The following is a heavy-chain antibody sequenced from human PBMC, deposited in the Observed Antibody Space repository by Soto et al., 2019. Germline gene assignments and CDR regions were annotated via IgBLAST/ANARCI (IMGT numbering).Heavy chain of an antibody. J-gene: IGHJ4*02. CDR1: GGSISSYY. CDR3: ARDAYYVMLDY. D-gene: IGHD1-26*01. Sequence: PSDTLSLTCTVYGGSISSYYWSWIRQSAGKGLEWIGCIYTSGSTNYNPSLNSRVTMSVDKSKNQFSLKLSSVTAADTAVYYCARDAYYVMLDYWGQGTLVTGSS. CDR2: IYTSGST. V-gene: IGHV4-4*07.